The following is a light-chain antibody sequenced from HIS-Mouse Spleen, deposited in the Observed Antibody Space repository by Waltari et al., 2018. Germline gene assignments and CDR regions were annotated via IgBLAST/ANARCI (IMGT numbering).Light chain of an antibody. CDR1: TGAVGSGYY. Sequence: QTVVTQEPSLTVSPGGTVTLTCASSTGAVGSGYYPNWFQQKPEQAPRALIYSTSNKHPWTPARFSGSLLGGKAALTLSGVQPEDEAEYYCLLYYGGARVFGGGTKLTVL. CDR2: STS. J-gene: IGLJ3*02. V-gene: IGLV7-43*01. CDR3: LLYYGGARV.